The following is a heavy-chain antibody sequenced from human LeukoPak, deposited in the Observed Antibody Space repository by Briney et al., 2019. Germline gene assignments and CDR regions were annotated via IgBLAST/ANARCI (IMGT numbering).Heavy chain of an antibody. CDR2: ISGDGDKA. CDR1: GFTFSSYA. D-gene: IGHD6-19*01. CDR3: AKDLALAGTGGGFDA. Sequence: PGGSLRLSCAGSGFTFSSYAMSWVRQAPGQGLEWVSGISGDGDKAYYADSVNGRFTISRDNSRNTVSLHMSSLRAEDTALYYCAKDLALAGTGGGFDAWGQGTRVAVSS. J-gene: IGHJ3*01. V-gene: IGHV3-23*01.